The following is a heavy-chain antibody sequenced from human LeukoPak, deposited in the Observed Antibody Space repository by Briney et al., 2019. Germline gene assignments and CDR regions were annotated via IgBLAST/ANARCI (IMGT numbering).Heavy chain of an antibody. D-gene: IGHD4-17*01. CDR2: ISAYNGNT. J-gene: IGHJ4*02. Sequence: FTXXGISWXRQAPGQGRQWMGWISAYNGNTNYAQKLQGRVTMTTDTSTSTAYMELRSLRSDDTAVYYCARDATVTNFDYWGQGTLVTVSS. CDR1: FTXXG. CDR3: ARDATVTNFDY. V-gene: IGHV1-18*04.